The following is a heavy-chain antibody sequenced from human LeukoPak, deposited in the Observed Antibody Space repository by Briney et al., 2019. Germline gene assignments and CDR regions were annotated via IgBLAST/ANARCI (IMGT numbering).Heavy chain of an antibody. CDR3: ARDRPYGSGRERYFDY. V-gene: IGHV3-48*03. D-gene: IGHD3-10*01. CDR2: ISSSGSTI. Sequence: PGGSLRLSCAASGFTFSSYEMNWVRQAPGKGLEWVSYISSSGSTIYYADSVKGRFTTSRDNAKNSLYLQMNSLRAEDTAVYYCARDRPYGSGRERYFDYWGQGTLVTVSS. J-gene: IGHJ4*02. CDR1: GFTFSSYE.